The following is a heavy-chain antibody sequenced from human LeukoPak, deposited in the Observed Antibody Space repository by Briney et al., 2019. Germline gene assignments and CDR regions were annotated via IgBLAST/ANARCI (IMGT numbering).Heavy chain of an antibody. CDR2: LYYSGST. D-gene: IGHD4-23*01. V-gene: IGHV4-59*08. Sequence: SETLSLTCTVSGGSISYYYWSWIRQPPGKGLEWVGYLYYSGSTNYNPSLKSRVTISVDTSKNQFSLKLSSVTAADTAVYYCASGLGMYGGNPYYYYGMDVWGQGTTVTVSS. CDR1: GGSISYYY. CDR3: ASGLGMYGGNPYYYYGMDV. J-gene: IGHJ6*02.